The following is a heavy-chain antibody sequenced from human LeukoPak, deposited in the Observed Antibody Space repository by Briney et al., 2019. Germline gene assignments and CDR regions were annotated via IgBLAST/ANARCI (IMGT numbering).Heavy chain of an antibody. J-gene: IGHJ4*02. CDR3: ARDRSDTLDC. V-gene: IGHV3-33*01. Sequence: GGSLRLSCAASGFILSSYGMHWVRQAPGKGLEWVAVIWYDGSNKYYADSVKGRFTISRDNSKNTLYLQMSSLRAEDTAVYYCARDRSDTLDCWGQGTLVTVSS. CDR2: IWYDGSNK. D-gene: IGHD5-18*01. CDR1: GFILSSYG.